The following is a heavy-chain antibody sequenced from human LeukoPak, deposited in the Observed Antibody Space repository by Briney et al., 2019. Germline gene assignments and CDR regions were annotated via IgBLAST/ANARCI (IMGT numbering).Heavy chain of an antibody. Sequence: PGGSLRLSCAASGFTVSSNYMSWVRQAPGKGLEWVSVIYSDGSGGGTYYADSVKGRFTISRDNSKNTLYLQMNSLRAEDTAVYYCARENRYCSSSCPFGSWGQGTLVTVSS. J-gene: IGHJ4*02. CDR1: GFTVSSNY. CDR2: IYSDGSGGGT. D-gene: IGHD2-2*01. CDR3: ARENRYCSSSCPFGS. V-gene: IGHV3-66*01.